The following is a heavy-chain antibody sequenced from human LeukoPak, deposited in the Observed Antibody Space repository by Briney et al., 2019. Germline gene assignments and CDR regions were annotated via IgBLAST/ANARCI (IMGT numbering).Heavy chain of an antibody. CDR2: IYTSGST. Sequence: PSETLSLTCTVSGGSISSGSYYWSWIRQPAGKGLEWIGRIYTSGSTNYNPSLKSRVTISVDTSKNQFSLKLSSVTAADTAVYYCARGGGYGSGLDYWGQGTLVTVSS. V-gene: IGHV4-61*02. D-gene: IGHD3-10*01. J-gene: IGHJ4*02. CDR1: GGSISSGSYY. CDR3: ARGGGYGSGLDY.